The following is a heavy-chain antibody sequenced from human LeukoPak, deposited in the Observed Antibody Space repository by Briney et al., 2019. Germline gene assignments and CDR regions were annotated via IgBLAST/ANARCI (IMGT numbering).Heavy chain of an antibody. J-gene: IGHJ4*02. CDR3: VNGDDSGEFY. CDR2: ISYDGSDK. V-gene: IGHV3-30*03. Sequence: GGSLRLSCAASGFTFSGFGMHWVRQAPGKGLEWVAVISYDGSDKYYTHSVKGRFTISRDNSKNTLYLQMSSLRREDTAMYYCVNGDDSGEFYWGQGVMVTVSS. D-gene: IGHD3-10*01. CDR1: GFTFSGFG.